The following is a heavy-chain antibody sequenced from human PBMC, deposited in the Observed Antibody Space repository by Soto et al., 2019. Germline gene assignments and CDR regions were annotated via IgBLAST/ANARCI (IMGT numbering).Heavy chain of an antibody. Sequence: QVQLQESGPGLVKPSETLFLTCTVSAGSVTSGHYYWSWIRQPPARGLEWIGYIYYNGSTNYNPPLKSRVTLSVDTSKNQFALKLSSETAADTAVYSCEPLRTILAPAFDYWGQGILVPVSS. V-gene: IGHV4-61*01. CDR1: AGSVTSGHYY. J-gene: IGHJ4*02. CDR3: EPLRTILAPAFDY. D-gene: IGHD3-3*01. CDR2: IYYNGST.